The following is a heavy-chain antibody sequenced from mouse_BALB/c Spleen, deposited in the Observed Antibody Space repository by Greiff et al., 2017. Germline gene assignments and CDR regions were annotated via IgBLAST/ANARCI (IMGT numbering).Heavy chain of an antibody. CDR1: GYTFTSYW. CDR2: IYPGDGDT. CDR3: ARSYYGSSYFDY. Sequence: QVQLKESGAELARPGASVKLSCKASGYTFTSYWMQWVKQRPGQGLEWIGAIYPGDGDTRYTQKFKGKATLTADKSSSTAYMQLSSLASEDSAVYFCARSYYGSSYFDYWGQGTTLTVSS. J-gene: IGHJ2*01. D-gene: IGHD1-1*01. V-gene: IGHV1-87*01.